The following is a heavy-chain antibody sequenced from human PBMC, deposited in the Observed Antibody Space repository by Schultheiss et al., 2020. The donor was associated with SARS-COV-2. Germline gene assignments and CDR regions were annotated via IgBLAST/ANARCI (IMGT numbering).Heavy chain of an antibody. CDR2: IYTSGST. J-gene: IGHJ6*03. CDR1: SGSISSYY. CDR3: ARDFPYYYDSSGYWNYYYYYYMDV. V-gene: IGHV4-4*08. Sequence: SETLSLTCTVSSGSISSYYWSWIRQPPGKGLEWIGYIYTSGSTNYNPSLKSRVTISVDTSKNQFSLKLSSVTAADTAVYYCARDFPYYYDSSGYWNYYYYYYMDVWGKGTTVTVSS. D-gene: IGHD3-22*01.